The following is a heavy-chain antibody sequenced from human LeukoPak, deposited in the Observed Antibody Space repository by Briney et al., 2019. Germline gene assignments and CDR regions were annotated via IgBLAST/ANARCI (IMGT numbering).Heavy chain of an antibody. J-gene: IGHJ3*02. V-gene: IGHV4-39*07. D-gene: IGHD5-18*01. CDR1: GGSISSSSYY. CDR3: AMPAAISAFVI. CDR2: INHSGST. Sequence: SETLSLTCTVSGGSISSSSYYWSWIRQPPGKGLEWIGEINHSGSTNYNPSLKSRVTISVDTSKNQFSLKLSSVTAADTAVYYCAMPAAISAFVIWGQGTMVTVSS.